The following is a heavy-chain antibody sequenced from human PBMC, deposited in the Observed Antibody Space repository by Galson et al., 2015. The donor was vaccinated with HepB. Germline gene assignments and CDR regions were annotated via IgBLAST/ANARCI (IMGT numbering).Heavy chain of an antibody. CDR1: GFTFSSNW. Sequence: SLRLSCAASGFTFSSNWMHWVRQAPGKGLVWVSRINPDGTSTSYADSAKGRFTISRDNAKDTLYLQMNSLRADDTAVYYCSRGPGSGGNNYYPGDYWGRGTLVTVSS. D-gene: IGHD3-10*01. V-gene: IGHV3-74*01. CDR2: INPDGTST. J-gene: IGHJ4*02. CDR3: SRGPGSGGNNYYPGDY.